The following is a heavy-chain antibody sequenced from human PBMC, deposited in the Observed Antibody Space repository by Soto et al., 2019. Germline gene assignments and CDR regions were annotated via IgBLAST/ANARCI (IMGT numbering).Heavy chain of an antibody. CDR1: GGSISGYY. J-gene: IGHJ5*02. CDR2: MYNTGST. Sequence: SETLSLTCTVSGGSISGYYWSWIRQPPGKGLEWIGYMYNTGSTVYNPSFKSRVTISVDTSKNQFSLKLNSVTAADTAVYYCARDLYGYPDNWFDPWGQGTLVTVSS. CDR3: ARDLYGYPDNWFDP. V-gene: IGHV4-59*01. D-gene: IGHD2-15*01.